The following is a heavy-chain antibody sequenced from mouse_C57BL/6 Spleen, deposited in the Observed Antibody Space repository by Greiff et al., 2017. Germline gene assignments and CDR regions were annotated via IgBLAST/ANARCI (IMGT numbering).Heavy chain of an antibody. D-gene: IGHD2-5*01. Sequence: QVQLKQSGAELVRPGSSVKLSCKASGYTFTSYWLHWVKQRPIQGLEWIGNIDPSDSETHYNQKFKDKATLTVDKSSSTDYMQLSSLTSEDSAVYDCARDYSNFHWYFDVWGTGTTVTVSS. CDR1: GYTFTSYW. V-gene: IGHV1-52*01. CDR3: ARDYSNFHWYFDV. CDR2: IDPSDSET. J-gene: IGHJ1*03.